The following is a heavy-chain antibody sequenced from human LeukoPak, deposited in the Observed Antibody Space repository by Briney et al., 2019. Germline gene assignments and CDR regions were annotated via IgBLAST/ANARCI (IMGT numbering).Heavy chain of an antibody. D-gene: IGHD2-21*02. CDR2: ISGGSSGST. Sequence: GGSLRLSCAASGFTFSDYAMSWVRQAPGKGQEWLSVISGGSSGSTCYADSVTGRFTVSRDNSKNTVDLQMNNLRVDDTAIYYCAKDHANTPVVTNWGQGILVTVSS. CDR1: GFTFSDYA. CDR3: AKDHANTPVVTN. V-gene: IGHV3-23*01. J-gene: IGHJ4*02.